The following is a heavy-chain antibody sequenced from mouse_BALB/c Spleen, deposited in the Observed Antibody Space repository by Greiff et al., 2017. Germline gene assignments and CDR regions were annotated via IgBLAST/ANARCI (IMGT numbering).Heavy chain of an antibody. V-gene: IGHV14-3*02. J-gene: IGHJ4*01. Sequence: VQLQQSGAELVKPGASVKLSCTASGFNIKDTYMHWVKQRPEQGLEWIGRIDPANGNTKYDPKFQGKATITADTSSNTASLQLSSLTSEDAAVYYCATPSGTHYAMDYWGQGTSVTVSS. CDR1: GFNIKDTY. CDR3: ATPSGTHYAMDY. CDR2: IDPANGNT. D-gene: IGHD4-1*01.